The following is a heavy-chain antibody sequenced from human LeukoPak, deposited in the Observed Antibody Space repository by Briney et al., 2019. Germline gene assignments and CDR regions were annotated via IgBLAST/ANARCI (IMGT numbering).Heavy chain of an antibody. CDR1: GFSFSSYA. Sequence: GGSLRLSCAASGFSFSSYAMNWVRQAPGKGLEWVSIIFGAGKNTTYYADSVEGRFAVSRDNSKNTLYLQMTNLRPEDTAKYYCAKRNTMIRGGPSFDYWGQGILVAVSS. V-gene: IGHV3-23*03. D-gene: IGHD3-10*01. J-gene: IGHJ4*02. CDR3: AKRNTMIRGGPSFDY. CDR2: IFGAGKNTT.